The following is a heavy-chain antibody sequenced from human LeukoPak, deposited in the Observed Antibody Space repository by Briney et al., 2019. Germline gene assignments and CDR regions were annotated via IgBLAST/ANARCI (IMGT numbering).Heavy chain of an antibody. V-gene: IGHV3-23*01. Sequence: PGGSLRLSCGAPDSNIGTYAVTWVRQVPGKGLEWVSGMSGGGLSTYYARSVKGRFTISRDTSKNTFYLEMNSLGADDTALCYCAKDRISGQGGAARILDYWGQGFLVTVSS. CDR2: MSGGGLST. CDR3: AKDRISGQGGAARILDY. CDR1: DSNIGTYA. D-gene: IGHD6-6*01. J-gene: IGHJ4*02.